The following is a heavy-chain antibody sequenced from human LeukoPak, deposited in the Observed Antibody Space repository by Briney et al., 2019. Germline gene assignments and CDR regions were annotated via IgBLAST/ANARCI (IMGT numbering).Heavy chain of an antibody. D-gene: IGHD3-10*01. CDR1: GFTFSSYN. CDR2: ISSSSSHI. Sequence: PGGSLRLSCAASGFTFSSYNMNWVRQAPGKGLEWVSFISSSSSHIYYADSVKGRFTISRDNAKNSLYLQMNSLRAEDTVVYYCSDVSGSYWGQGTLVTVSS. J-gene: IGHJ4*02. V-gene: IGHV3-21*01. CDR3: SDVSGSY.